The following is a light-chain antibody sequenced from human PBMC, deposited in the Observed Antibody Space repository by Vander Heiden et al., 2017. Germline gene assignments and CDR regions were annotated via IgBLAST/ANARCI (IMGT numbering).Light chain of an antibody. CDR1: QSVPSSY. V-gene: IGKV3-20*01. Sequence: EIVLTQSPDTLSLSPGDRATISCRTSQSVPSSYLAWYQQRPGQPPRLLIYGSSNRASGIADRFSGSGSGTHFTLTISRLEAEDFVVYFCHQYGNSPRTFGQGTRVEVK. CDR3: HQYGNSPRT. CDR2: GSS. J-gene: IGKJ1*01.